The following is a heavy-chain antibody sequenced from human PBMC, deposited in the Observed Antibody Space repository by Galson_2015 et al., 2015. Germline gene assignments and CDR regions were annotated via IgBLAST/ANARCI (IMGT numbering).Heavy chain of an antibody. Sequence: SLRLSCAASGCRFHNYWMNWVRQAPGKGLEWVANIKQDGSEKYYVDSVKGRFTISRDNAKNSLYLQMNSLRAEDMAVYYCATSYYSGSVIIDYWGQGTLVTVSS. CDR2: IKQDGSEK. CDR3: ATSYYSGSVIIDY. D-gene: IGHD3-10*01. V-gene: IGHV3-7*02. J-gene: IGHJ4*02. CDR1: GCRFHNYW.